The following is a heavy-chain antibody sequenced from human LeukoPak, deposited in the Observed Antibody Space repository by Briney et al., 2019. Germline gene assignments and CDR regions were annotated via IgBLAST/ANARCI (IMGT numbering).Heavy chain of an antibody. CDR1: GFTFSSYA. CDR3: VRTLMGTSDH. CDR2: IWYDGSNK. Sequence: GRSLRLSCAASGFTFSSYAMHWVRQAPGKGLEWVAVIWYDGSNKYYADSVKGRFTISRDNAKNTLYLQMNSLRAEDTAVYYCVRTLMGTSDHWGQGSLVTVSS. D-gene: IGHD7-27*01. V-gene: IGHV3-33*03. J-gene: IGHJ4*02.